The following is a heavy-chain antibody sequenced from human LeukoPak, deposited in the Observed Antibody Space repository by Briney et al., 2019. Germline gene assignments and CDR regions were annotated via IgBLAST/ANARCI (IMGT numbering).Heavy chain of an antibody. CDR2: IIPIFGTA. V-gene: IGHV1-69*13. J-gene: IGHJ6*02. Sequence: ASVKVSCKASGGTFSSYAISWVRQAPGQGLEWMGGIIPIFGTANYAQKFQGRVTITADESTSTAYMELSSLRSEDTAVYYCAREDDSSGWYYDTYYYGMDVWGQGTMVTVSS. D-gene: IGHD6-19*01. CDR3: AREDDSSGWYYDTYYYGMDV. CDR1: GGTFSSYA.